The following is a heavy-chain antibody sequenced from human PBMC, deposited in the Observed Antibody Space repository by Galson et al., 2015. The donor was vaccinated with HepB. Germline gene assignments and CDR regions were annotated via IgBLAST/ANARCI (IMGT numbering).Heavy chain of an antibody. CDR3: SRGNYGSGGVPY. Sequence: CAISGDSVSSTSSTWVWVRQFPSRGLEWLGRTYYRSEWYNDYAVSVKGRITINPDTSKNQFSLELNSVTPEDTAVYYCSRGNYGSGGVPYWGQGALVTVSS. D-gene: IGHD6-25*01. CDR1: GDSVSSTSST. V-gene: IGHV6-1*01. CDR2: TYYRSEWYN. J-gene: IGHJ4*02.